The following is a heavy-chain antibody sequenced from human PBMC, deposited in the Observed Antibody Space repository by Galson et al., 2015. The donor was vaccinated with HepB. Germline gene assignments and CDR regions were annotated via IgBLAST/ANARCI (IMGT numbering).Heavy chain of an antibody. V-gene: IGHV1-18*04. CDR3: ARGGYCSSTSCYATREYYYYYGMDV. J-gene: IGHJ6*02. Sequence: SVKVSCKVSGYTFTDYGISWVRQAPGQGLEWMGWISAYNGNTNYAQKLQGRVTMTTDTSTSTAYMELRSLRSDDTAVYYCARGGYCSSTSCYATREYYYYYGMDVWGQGTTVTASS. CDR2: ISAYNGNT. D-gene: IGHD2-2*01. CDR1: GYTFTDYG.